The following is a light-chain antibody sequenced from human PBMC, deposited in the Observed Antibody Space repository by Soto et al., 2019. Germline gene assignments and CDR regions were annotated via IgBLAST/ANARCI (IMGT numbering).Light chain of an antibody. Sequence: EILMTQSPATLSVSPGERATLSCRASQSLTNNLAWYQQRPGQAPRLLIYGASTRATGIPARFSGSGSGSEFTLTISSLQSEDFAFYYCQQYNNWPLTFGGGTKVEIK. V-gene: IGKV3-15*01. J-gene: IGKJ4*01. CDR1: QSLTNN. CDR3: QQYNNWPLT. CDR2: GAS.